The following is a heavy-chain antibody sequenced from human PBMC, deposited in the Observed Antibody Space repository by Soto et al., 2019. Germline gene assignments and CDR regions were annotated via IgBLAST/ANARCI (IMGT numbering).Heavy chain of an antibody. CDR2: TYYSGYT. J-gene: IGHJ4*02. CDR3: ARSDNYVAFDY. D-gene: IGHD4-4*01. V-gene: IGHV4-30-4*01. Sequence: QVQLQESGPGLVKPSQTLSLTCTVSGDSFGSGDHKWSWIRQPPGKGLEWIGYTYYSGYTYNNPSLKSRLTMSVDTSKNQFSLKLSSVTAADTAVYYCARSDNYVAFDYWGQGTLVTVSS. CDR1: GDSFGSGDHK.